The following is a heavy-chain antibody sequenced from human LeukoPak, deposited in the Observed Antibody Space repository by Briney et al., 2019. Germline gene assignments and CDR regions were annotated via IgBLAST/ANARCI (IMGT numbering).Heavy chain of an antibody. CDR3: ARGGSRSYTSSTLDY. D-gene: IGHD6-6*01. CDR1: GGSINVYY. V-gene: IGHV4-59*01. Sequence: SETLSLTCSVSGGSINVYYWNWIRRSPGKGLEWIGSVSYSGSTNYNPSLKSRVTISIGTSKNRFSLKVSSVTAADTAIYYCARGGSRSYTSSTLDYWGQGTLVTVSS. CDR2: VSYSGST. J-gene: IGHJ4*02.